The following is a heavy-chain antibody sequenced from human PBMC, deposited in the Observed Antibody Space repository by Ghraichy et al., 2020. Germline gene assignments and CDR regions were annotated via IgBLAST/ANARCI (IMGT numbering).Heavy chain of an antibody. J-gene: IGHJ6*02. CDR2: INSDGSST. CDR3: ASQGGGIVVVPAALYYYYGMDV. V-gene: IGHV3-74*01. D-gene: IGHD2-2*01. CDR1: GFTFSSYW. Sequence: GESLNISCAASGFTFSSYWMHWVRQAPGKGLVWVSRINSDGSSTSYADSVKGRFTISRDNAKNTLYLQMNSLRAEDTAVYYCASQGGGIVVVPAALYYYYGMDVWGQGTTVTVSS.